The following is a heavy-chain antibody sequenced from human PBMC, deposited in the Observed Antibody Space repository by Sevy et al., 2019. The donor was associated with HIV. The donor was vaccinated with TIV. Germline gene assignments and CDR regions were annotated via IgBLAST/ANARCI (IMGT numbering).Heavy chain of an antibody. CDR3: TRWKGLQSIFDY. CDR2: LKSNADGGTV. D-gene: IGHD1-1*01. Sequence: YLRLSCTTSGFTFGDYAMNWVRQAPGKGLERVAFLKSNADGGTVDHAASVKGRLTISRDDSKSIAYLQMNDLTTEETGVYYCTRWKGLQSIFDYWGQGALVTVSS. J-gene: IGHJ4*02. CDR1: GFTFGDYA. V-gene: IGHV3-49*04.